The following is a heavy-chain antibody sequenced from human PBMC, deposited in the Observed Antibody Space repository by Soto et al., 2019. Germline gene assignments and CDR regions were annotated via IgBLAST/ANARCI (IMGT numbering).Heavy chain of an antibody. CDR1: GYTFTGYY. D-gene: IGHD6-13*01. V-gene: IGHV1-2*02. J-gene: IGHJ4*02. Sequence: VASVKVSCKASGYTFTGYYMRWVRQAPGQGLEWMGWINPNSGGTNYAQKFQGRVTMTRDTSISTAYMELSRLRSDDTAVYYCARVRAAAGRGKRYYFDYWGQGTLVTVSS. CDR2: INPNSGGT. CDR3: ARVRAAAGRGKRYYFDY.